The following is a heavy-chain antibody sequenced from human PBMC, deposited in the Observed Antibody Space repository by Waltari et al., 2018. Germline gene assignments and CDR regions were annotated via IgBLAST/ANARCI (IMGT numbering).Heavy chain of an antibody. CDR3: ARTRSGSYSGWFDP. J-gene: IGHJ5*02. V-gene: IGHV4-28*01. CDR2: IYYSGST. D-gene: IGHD1-26*01. Sequence: QLQLQESGPGLVKPSDTLSLTCAVSGYSISSSHWWGWIREPPGKGLEWIGYIYYSGSTYYNPSLKSRVTMSVDTSKNQFSLKLSSVTAVDTAVYYCARTRSGSYSGWFDPWGQGTLVTVSS. CDR1: GYSISSSHW.